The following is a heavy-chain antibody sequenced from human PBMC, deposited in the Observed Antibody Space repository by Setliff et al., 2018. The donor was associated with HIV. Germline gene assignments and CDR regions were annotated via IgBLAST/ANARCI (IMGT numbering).Heavy chain of an antibody. CDR3: AREGAEAGLDLDY. V-gene: IGHV1-69-2*01. D-gene: IGHD6-13*01. CDR1: GYTFTDYY. Sequence: GASVKVSCKASGYTFTDYYMHWVKQAPGKGPEWMGRVDPEDGETIYAEKFQGRVTITADTSASTVYMEVTNLRSEDMAVYYCAREGAEAGLDLDYWGQGSLVTVSS. CDR2: VDPEDGET. J-gene: IGHJ4*02.